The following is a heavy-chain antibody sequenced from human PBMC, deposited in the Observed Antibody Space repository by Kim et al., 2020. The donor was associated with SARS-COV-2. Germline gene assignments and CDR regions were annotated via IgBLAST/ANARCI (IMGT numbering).Heavy chain of an antibody. J-gene: IGHJ3*02. D-gene: IGHD4-17*01. CDR3: AKSTVTTHDAFDI. Sequence: YPRTVKGRFTITRDNSKNTLYLQMNSLRAEDTAVYYCAKSTVTTHDAFDIWGQGTMVTVSS. V-gene: IGHV3-33*06.